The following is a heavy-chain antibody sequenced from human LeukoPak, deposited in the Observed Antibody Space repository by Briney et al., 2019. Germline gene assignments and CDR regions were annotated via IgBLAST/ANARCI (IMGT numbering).Heavy chain of an antibody. Sequence: GRSPRLSCAASRFTFSSYGMHWVRQAPGKGLEWVAVISYDGSNKYHADSVKGRFTISRDNSKNTRYLQMNSLRAEDTAVYYCAREGNYDILTGHREIDYWGQGTLVTVSS. CDR3: AREGNYDILTGHREIDY. J-gene: IGHJ4*02. D-gene: IGHD3-9*01. CDR2: ISYDGSNK. CDR1: RFTFSSYG. V-gene: IGHV3-30*03.